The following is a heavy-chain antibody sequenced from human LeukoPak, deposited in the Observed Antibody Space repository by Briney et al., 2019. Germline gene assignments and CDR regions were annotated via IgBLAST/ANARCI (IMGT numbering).Heavy chain of an antibody. V-gene: IGHV1-2*02. Sequence: ASVKVSCKASGYTFTSYYMHWVRQAPGQGLEWMGWINPNSGGTNYAQKFQGRVTMTRDTSISTAYMKLSRLRSDDTAVYYCAKSGGDLYYFDYWGQGTLVTGSS. CDR1: GYTFTSYY. CDR2: INPNSGGT. D-gene: IGHD2-21*01. J-gene: IGHJ4*02. CDR3: AKSGGDLYYFDY.